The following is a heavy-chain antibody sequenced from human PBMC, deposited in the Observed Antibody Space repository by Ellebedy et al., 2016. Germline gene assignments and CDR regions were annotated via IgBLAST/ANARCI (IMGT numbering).Heavy chain of an antibody. J-gene: IGHJ5*02. CDR3: ARDADNGWFDP. D-gene: IGHD2-8*01. V-gene: IGHV1-2*04. CDR2: INPNSGGT. Sequence: ASVKASCKASGYTFTGYYMHWVRQAPGQGLGWMGWINPNSGGTNYAQKFQGWVTMTRDTSISTAYMELSRLRSDDTAVYYCARDADNGWFDPWGQGTLVTVSS. CDR1: GYTFTGYY.